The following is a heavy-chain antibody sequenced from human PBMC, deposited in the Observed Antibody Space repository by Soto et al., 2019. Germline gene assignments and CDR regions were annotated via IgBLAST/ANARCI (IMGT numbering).Heavy chain of an antibody. CDR3: ERTDSVGYYQY. CDR2: IFHSGTT. D-gene: IGHD3-22*01. CDR1: GDSISSNYY. Sequence: SETLSLTCAVSGDSISSNYYWAWIRQPPGKGLEWIGSIFHSGTTYYNPSLNTRVTISVDTSKNQFSLRLNSVTAADSAVYYCERTDSVGYYQYLGQGTLVTVSS. V-gene: IGHV4-38-2*01. J-gene: IGHJ4*02.